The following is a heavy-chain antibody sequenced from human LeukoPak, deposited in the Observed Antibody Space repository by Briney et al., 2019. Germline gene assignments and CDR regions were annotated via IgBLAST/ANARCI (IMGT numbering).Heavy chain of an antibody. CDR3: AKGLVPAAIRVVDY. Sequence: GVLRLSCAASGFTFSNAWMSWVRQAPGKGLEWVSAISASGGSTYYADSVKGRFTISRDNSQNTLYLQVNSLRAEDTAVYYCAKGLVPAAIRVVDYWGQGTLVTVSS. V-gene: IGHV3-23*01. CDR1: GFTFSNAW. J-gene: IGHJ4*02. CDR2: ISASGGST. D-gene: IGHD2-2*01.